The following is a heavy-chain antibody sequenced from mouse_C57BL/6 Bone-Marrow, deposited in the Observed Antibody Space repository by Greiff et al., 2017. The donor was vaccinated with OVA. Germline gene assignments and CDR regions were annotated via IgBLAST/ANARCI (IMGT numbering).Heavy chain of an antibody. V-gene: IGHV5-17*01. CDR2: ISSGSSTI. CDR3: ARDYGSSSYYFDY. D-gene: IGHD1-1*01. CDR1: GFTFSDYG. J-gene: IGHJ2*01. Sequence: EVQVVESGGGLVKPGGSLKLSCAASGFTFSDYGMHWVRQAPEKGLEWVAYISSGSSTIYYADTVKVRFTISRDNAKNTLFLQMTSLRSEDTAMYDCARDYGSSSYYFDYWGKGTTLTVSS.